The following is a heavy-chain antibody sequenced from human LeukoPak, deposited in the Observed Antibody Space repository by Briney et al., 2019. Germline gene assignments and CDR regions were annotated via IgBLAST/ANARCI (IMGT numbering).Heavy chain of an antibody. CDR3: ARSILTLGYYFDY. CDR1: GYSISSGYY. V-gene: IGHV4-38-2*02. Sequence: SETLSLTCTVSGYSISSGYYWGWIRQPPGKGLEWIGSIYHSGSTYYNPSLKSRVTISVDTFKNQFSLKLSSVTAADTAVYYCARSILTLGYYFDYWGQGTLVTVSS. CDR2: IYHSGST. D-gene: IGHD3-3*02. J-gene: IGHJ4*02.